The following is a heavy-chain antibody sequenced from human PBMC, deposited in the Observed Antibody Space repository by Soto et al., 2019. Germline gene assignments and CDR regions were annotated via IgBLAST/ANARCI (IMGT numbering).Heavy chain of an antibody. CDR3: AKENIVVVVAATRQAYGMDV. V-gene: IGHV3-30*18. Sequence: GGSLRLSCAASGFTFSSYGMHWVRQAPGKGLEWVAVISYDGSNKYYADSVKGRFTISRDNSKNTLYLQMNSLRAEDTAVYYCAKENIVVVVAATRQAYGMDVWGQGTTVTVSS. CDR2: ISYDGSNK. D-gene: IGHD2-15*01. CDR1: GFTFSSYG. J-gene: IGHJ6*02.